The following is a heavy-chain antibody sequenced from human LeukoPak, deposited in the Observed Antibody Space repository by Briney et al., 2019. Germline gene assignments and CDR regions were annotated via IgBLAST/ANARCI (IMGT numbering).Heavy chain of an antibody. Sequence: ASVKVSCKASGYTFTSYYMHWVRQAPGQGLEWMGIINPSGGSTSYAQKFQGRVTMTRDTSTSTAYMELSSLRSEDTAVYYCARDVIVVVPAADPDDAFDIWGQGTMVTVSS. J-gene: IGHJ3*02. D-gene: IGHD2-2*01. V-gene: IGHV1-46*01. CDR1: GYTFTSYY. CDR3: ARDVIVVVPAADPDDAFDI. CDR2: INPSGGST.